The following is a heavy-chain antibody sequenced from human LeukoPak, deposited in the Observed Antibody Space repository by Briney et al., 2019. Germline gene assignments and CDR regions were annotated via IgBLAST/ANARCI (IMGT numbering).Heavy chain of an antibody. CDR3: AKDPPGAGPDFDC. D-gene: IGHD6-19*01. CDR1: GFTFSSYT. CDR2: ISGSDGST. Sequence: PGGSLRLSCATSGFTFSSYTMNWVRQAPGKGLEWVSGISGSDGSTYYADSVKGRFTISRDNSKNTLYVQMNSLRVEDTAVYYCAKDPPGAGPDFDCWGQGTLVTVSS. J-gene: IGHJ4*02. V-gene: IGHV3-23*01.